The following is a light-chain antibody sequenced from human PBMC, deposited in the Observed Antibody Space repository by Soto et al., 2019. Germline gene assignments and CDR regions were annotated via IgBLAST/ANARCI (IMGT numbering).Light chain of an antibody. J-gene: IGKJ4*01. CDR2: SAS. Sequence: ETVMTQSPATLSASPGESATLSRRASQSVNSDLAWYQQIPGQAPRLLIYSASTGATGGPARFSGSGSGTEFTLTSSRLQSEDFAIYYCQQYNNWPITFGGVTKVE. CDR3: QQYNNWPIT. CDR1: QSVNSD. V-gene: IGKV3-15*01.